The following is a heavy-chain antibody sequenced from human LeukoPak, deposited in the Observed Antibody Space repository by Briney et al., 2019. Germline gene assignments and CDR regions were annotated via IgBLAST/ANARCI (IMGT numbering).Heavy chain of an antibody. Sequence: PGGSLRLSCAASGFIFSSYHMNWVRQAPGKRPEWISYVSSDSTGIYYADSVKGRFTISRDNAKNSLFLQMDSLRVEDTAVYYCASNSLTRAKRTDYWGQGTLVTVSS. CDR1: GFIFSSYH. V-gene: IGHV3-48*01. D-gene: IGHD3-9*01. CDR3: ASNSLTRAKRTDY. CDR2: VSSDSTGI. J-gene: IGHJ4*02.